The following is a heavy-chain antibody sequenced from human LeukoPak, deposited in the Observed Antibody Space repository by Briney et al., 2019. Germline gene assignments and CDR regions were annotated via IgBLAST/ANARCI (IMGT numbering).Heavy chain of an antibody. D-gene: IGHD6-19*01. J-gene: IGHJ4*02. CDR3: ARTVGIAVAGSRQYFDY. V-gene: IGHV4-39*01. CDR1: GGSISSGDYL. CDR2: FYYSGST. Sequence: SETLSLTCTVSGGSISSGDYLWSWLRQPPGKGLEWIGSFYYSGSTYYNPSLKGRVTISVDTSKNEFSLKLRSVTAADTAAYYCARTVGIAVAGSRQYFDYWGQGTLVTVSS.